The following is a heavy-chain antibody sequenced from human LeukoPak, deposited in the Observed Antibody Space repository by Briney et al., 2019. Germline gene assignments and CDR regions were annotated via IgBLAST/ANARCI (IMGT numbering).Heavy chain of an antibody. CDR1: GFTFTNYS. J-gene: IGHJ3*02. CDR2: ISSSGTYV. Sequence: PGGSLRLSCAASGFTFTNYSTNWVRQAPGKGLEWVSSISSSGTYVYYADSVKGRFTISRANAKNSLSLQMNSLRADDAAVYYCARASSKQLAGYLPDGFDIWGQGKLVTVSS. D-gene: IGHD3-9*01. CDR3: ARASSKQLAGYLPDGFDI. V-gene: IGHV3-21*01.